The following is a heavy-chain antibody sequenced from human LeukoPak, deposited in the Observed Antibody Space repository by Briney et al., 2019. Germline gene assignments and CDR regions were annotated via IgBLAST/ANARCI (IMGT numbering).Heavy chain of an antibody. D-gene: IGHD3-10*01. CDR1: GYTFTSYG. Sequence: GASVKVSCKASGYTFTSYGISWVRQAPGQGLEWMGWISAYNGNTSYAQKLQGRVTMTTDTSTSTAYMELRSLRSDDTAVYYCARDEGPVRGVMRGFDYWGQGTLVTVSS. V-gene: IGHV1-18*01. CDR3: ARDEGPVRGVMRGFDY. CDR2: ISAYNGNT. J-gene: IGHJ4*02.